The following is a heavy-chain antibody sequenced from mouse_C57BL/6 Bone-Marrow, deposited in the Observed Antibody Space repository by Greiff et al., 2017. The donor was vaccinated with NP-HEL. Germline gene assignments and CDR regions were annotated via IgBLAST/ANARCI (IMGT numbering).Heavy chain of an antibody. V-gene: IGHV8-12*01. J-gene: IGHJ4*01. D-gene: IGHD2-3*01. CDR3: ARIYDGYLYAMDY. Sequence: QVTLKVSGPGILQSSQTLSLTCSFSGFSLSTSGMGVSWIRRPSGKGLEWLAHIYWDDDKRYHPSLKSRLTISKDTARNQLFLKITSVDTADTATYYCARIYDGYLYAMDYWGQGTSVTVSS. CDR1: GFSLSTSGMG. CDR2: IYWDDDK.